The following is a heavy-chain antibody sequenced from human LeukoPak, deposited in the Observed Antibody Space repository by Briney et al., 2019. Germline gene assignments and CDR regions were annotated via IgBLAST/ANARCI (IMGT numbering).Heavy chain of an antibody. V-gene: IGHV3-74*01. D-gene: IGHD2-21*01. CDR1: TFTFSGYW. J-gene: IGHJ6*04. CDR2: INSDGSIT. Sequence: GGSLRLSCTASTFTFSGYWMYWVCHTPGKGLVWVSRINSDGSITTYADSVKGRFTMSRDNAKNTLYLQMNSLRAEDTAVYYCVRGLNVWGKGTTVTVSS. CDR3: VRGLNV.